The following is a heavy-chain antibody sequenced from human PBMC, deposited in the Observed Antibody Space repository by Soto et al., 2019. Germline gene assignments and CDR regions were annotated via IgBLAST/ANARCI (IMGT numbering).Heavy chain of an antibody. Sequence: QVQLVQSGAEVKKPGASVKVSCKASGYTFTSYGISWVRQAPGQGLEWMGWISAYNGNTNYAQKLQGRVTMTTDTSTSTAYMELRSLRSDDTAVYYCARDRGPADYYDYIWGSYRSPDRKFDYWGQGTLVTVSS. CDR2: ISAYNGNT. CDR3: ARDRGPADYYDYIWGSYRSPDRKFDY. CDR1: GYTFTSYG. D-gene: IGHD3-16*02. V-gene: IGHV1-18*01. J-gene: IGHJ4*02.